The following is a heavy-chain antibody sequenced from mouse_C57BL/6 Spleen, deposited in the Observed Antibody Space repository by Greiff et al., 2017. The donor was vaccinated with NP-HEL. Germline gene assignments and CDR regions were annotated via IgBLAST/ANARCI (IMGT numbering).Heavy chain of an antibody. CDR1: GYSFTDYN. D-gene: IGHD1-1*01. CDR3: ARPYGSGPYWYLDV. Sequence: VQLQQSGPELVKPGASVKISCKASGYSFTDYNMNWVKQSNGKSLEWIGVIYPNYGTTSYNQKFKGKATLTVDQSSSTAYMQLNRLTSEDSAVYYCARPYGSGPYWYLDVGGTETTVTVSS. V-gene: IGHV1-39*01. J-gene: IGHJ1*03. CDR2: IYPNYGTT.